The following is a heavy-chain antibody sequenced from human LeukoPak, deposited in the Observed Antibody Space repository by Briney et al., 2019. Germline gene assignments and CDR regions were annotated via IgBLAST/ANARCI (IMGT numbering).Heavy chain of an antibody. D-gene: IGHD6-19*01. Sequence: PGGSLRLSCAASGFTFDDYGMSWVRQAPGKGLEWVSGINWNGGSTGYADSVKGRFTISRDNSKNTLYLQMNSLRAEDTAVYYCAKDLDSVAGWNWGQGTLVTVSS. J-gene: IGHJ4*02. V-gene: IGHV3-20*04. CDR1: GFTFDDYG. CDR2: INWNGGST. CDR3: AKDLDSVAGWN.